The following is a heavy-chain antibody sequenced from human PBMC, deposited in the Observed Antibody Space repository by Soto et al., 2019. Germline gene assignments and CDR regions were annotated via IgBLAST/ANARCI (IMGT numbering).Heavy chain of an antibody. Sequence: SSVKVSCKAYGGTFSSYAISWVRQAPGQGLEWMGGIIPIFGTANYAQTFEGRVTITADESTSTAYMELSSLRSEDTAVYYCARESGVWPWLAVNTATMYNSFDPWC. CDR2: IIPIFGTA. CDR1: GGTFSSYA. J-gene: IGHJ5*02. D-gene: IGHD5-18*01. V-gene: IGHV1-69*13. CDR3: ARESGVWPWLAVNTATMYNSFDP.